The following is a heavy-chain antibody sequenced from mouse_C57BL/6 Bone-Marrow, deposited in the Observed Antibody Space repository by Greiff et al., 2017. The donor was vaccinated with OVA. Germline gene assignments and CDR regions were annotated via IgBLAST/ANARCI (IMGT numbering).Heavy chain of an antibody. Sequence: EVMLVESGGGLVQPGGSMKLSCAASGFTFSDAWMDWVRQSPEKGLEWVAEIRNKANNHATYYAESVKGRFTISRDDSKSSVYLQMNSLRAEDTCIYYCTRGAQAPFAYWGQGTLVTVSA. CDR2: IRNKANNHAT. CDR3: TRGAQAPFAY. V-gene: IGHV6-6*01. D-gene: IGHD3-2*02. J-gene: IGHJ3*01. CDR1: GFTFSDAW.